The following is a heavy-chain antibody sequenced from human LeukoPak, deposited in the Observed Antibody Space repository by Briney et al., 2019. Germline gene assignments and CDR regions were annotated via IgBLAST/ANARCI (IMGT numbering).Heavy chain of an antibody. J-gene: IGHJ4*02. CDR1: GFTFSSYS. Sequence: GGSLRLSCAASGFTFSSYSMNWVRQAPGKGLVWVSSISSSSSYIYYAVSVKGRFTISRDNAKNSLYLQMNSLRAEDTAVYYCASEYSSSSGFDYWGQGTLVTVSS. CDR3: ASEYSSSSGFDY. CDR2: ISSSSSYI. D-gene: IGHD6-6*01. V-gene: IGHV3-21*01.